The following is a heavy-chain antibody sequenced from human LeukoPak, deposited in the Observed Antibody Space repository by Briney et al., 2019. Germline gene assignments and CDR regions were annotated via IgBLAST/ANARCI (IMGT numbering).Heavy chain of an antibody. CDR3: VRDRPNYYGSGSYHYYYYAMDV. Sequence: SETLSLTCNVSGGSISNEYWTWIRHPPPKGQEWVGYVYYSGSTIYNPPLKSRVTISVEASKNQFALKLSSVTAADTAVYYCVRDRPNYYGSGSYHYYYYAMDVWGPGTTVIVSS. CDR2: VYYSGST. CDR1: GGSISNEY. J-gene: IGHJ6*02. V-gene: IGHV4-59*01. D-gene: IGHD3-10*01.